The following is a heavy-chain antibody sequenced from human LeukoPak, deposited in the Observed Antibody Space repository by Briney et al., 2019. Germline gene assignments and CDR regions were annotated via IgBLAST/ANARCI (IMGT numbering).Heavy chain of an antibody. CDR2: IYYSGST. CDR1: GGSISIYY. J-gene: IGHJ4*02. CDR3: ARERGWVDY. D-gene: IGHD1-26*01. V-gene: IGHV4-59*01. Sequence: SETLSLTCTVSGGSISIYYWSWIRQPPGKGLEWIGYIYYSGSTNYNPSLKSRVTISVDTSKNQFSLKLSSVTAADTAVYYCARERGWVDYWGQGTLVTVSS.